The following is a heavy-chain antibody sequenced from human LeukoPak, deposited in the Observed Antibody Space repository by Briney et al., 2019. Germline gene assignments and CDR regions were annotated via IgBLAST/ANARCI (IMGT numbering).Heavy chain of an antibody. CDR2: MFYTGST. Sequence: PSETLSLTCTVSGGSISSSGYYWGWIRQPPGKGLEWIGSMFYTGSTYYSPSLKSRVTLSADMSQNHFSLKVTSVTAADTAVYYCARRSSAWNAFDIWGRGTTVTVSS. D-gene: IGHD6-19*01. CDR3: ARRSSAWNAFDI. J-gene: IGHJ3*02. V-gene: IGHV4-39*02. CDR1: GGSISSSGYY.